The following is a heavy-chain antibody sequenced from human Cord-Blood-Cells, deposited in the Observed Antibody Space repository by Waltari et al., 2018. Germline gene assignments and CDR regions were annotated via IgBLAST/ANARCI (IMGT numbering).Heavy chain of an antibody. Sequence: QVQLVQSGADVKKPGSSVKASCQASGGTYSSYAITWVRQAPGQVLEWMGGIIPIFGTANYAQKFQGRVTITADESTSTAYMELSSLRSEDTAVYYCARDQGGYYYGSGSGTFDYWGQGTLVTVSS. V-gene: IGHV1-69*01. CDR3: ARDQGGYYYGSGSGTFDY. CDR1: GGTYSSYA. J-gene: IGHJ4*02. CDR2: IIPIFGTA. D-gene: IGHD3-10*01.